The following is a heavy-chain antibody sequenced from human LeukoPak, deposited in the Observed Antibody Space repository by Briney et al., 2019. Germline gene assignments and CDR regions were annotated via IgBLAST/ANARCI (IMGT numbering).Heavy chain of an antibody. CDR3: ANVWGVVVAARF. Sequence: GGSLRLSCAASGFTVSTNYMSWVRQAPGKGLEWVSVIYSGGRTYYADSVKGRFTISRDNSKNTLYLQMNSLSPEDTAVYYCANVWGVVVAARFWGKGTTVSISS. D-gene: IGHD2-15*01. J-gene: IGHJ6*04. CDR2: IYSGGRT. V-gene: IGHV3-53*01. CDR1: GFTVSTNY.